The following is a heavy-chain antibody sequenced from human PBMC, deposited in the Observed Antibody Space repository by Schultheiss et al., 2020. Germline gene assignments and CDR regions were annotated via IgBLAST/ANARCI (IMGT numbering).Heavy chain of an antibody. D-gene: IGHD3-22*01. CDR2: ISGSSGST. Sequence: GESLKISCAASGFTFSSYAMSWVRQAPGKGLEWVSAISGSSGSTYYADSVKGRFTISRDNSKNTLYLQMNSLRAEDTAVYYCAKDRLHYDSSGYYLLYFDYWGQGTLVTVSS. V-gene: IGHV3-23*01. CDR1: GFTFSSYA. CDR3: AKDRLHYDSSGYYLLYFDY. J-gene: IGHJ4*02.